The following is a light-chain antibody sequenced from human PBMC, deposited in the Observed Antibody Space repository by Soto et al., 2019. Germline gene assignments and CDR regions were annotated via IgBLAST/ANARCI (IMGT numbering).Light chain of an antibody. J-gene: IGKJ2*01. CDR3: QQGTHLPNT. V-gene: IGKV2-30*01. CDR1: QSLVYSDGTTY. CDR2: KVS. Sequence: DVVMTQSPLSLPVTLGQPASISCSSSQSLVYSDGTTYLSWFQQRPGQSPRRLIYKVSSRDSGVPDRFSGSSSYNDVTLKISRVEAEDVGVYYCQQGTHLPNTFGQGTKLEIK.